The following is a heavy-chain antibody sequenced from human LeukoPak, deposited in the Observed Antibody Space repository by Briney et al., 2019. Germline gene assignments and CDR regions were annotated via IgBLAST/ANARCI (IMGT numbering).Heavy chain of an antibody. V-gene: IGHV4-61*01. CDR1: GGSVSSGSYY. D-gene: IGHD1-1*01. CDR2: IYYSGST. CDR3: AREISLDYYFDY. Sequence: SETLSLTCTVSGGSVSSGSYYWSWIRQPPGKGLEWIGYIYYSGSTNYNPSLKSRVTISVDTSKNLFSLKLSSVTAADTAVYYCAREISLDYYFDYWGQGTLVTVSS. J-gene: IGHJ4*02.